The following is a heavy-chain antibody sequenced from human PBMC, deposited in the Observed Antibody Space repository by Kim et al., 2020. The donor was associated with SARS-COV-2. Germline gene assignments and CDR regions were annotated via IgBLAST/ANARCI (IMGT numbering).Heavy chain of an antibody. D-gene: IGHD5-12*01. V-gene: IGHV4-39*01. Sequence: SETLSLTCTVSGDSISSSSYYWGWIRQPPGKGLEWIGSIYYSGSTYYNPSLKSRVTISVDTSKNQFSLKLSSVTAADTAVYYCARGIVATAKFDYWGQGTLVTVSS. CDR3: ARGIVATAKFDY. CDR1: GDSISSSSYY. J-gene: IGHJ4*02. CDR2: IYYSGST.